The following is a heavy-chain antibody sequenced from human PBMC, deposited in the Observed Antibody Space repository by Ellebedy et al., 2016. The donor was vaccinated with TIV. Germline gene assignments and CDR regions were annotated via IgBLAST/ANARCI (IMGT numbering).Heavy chain of an antibody. D-gene: IGHD4-17*01. CDR3: ARDQGLLYGDGLDY. Sequence: AASVKVSCKASGYTFTSYGISWARQAPGQGLEWMGWISAYNGNTNYAQKLQGRVTMTTDTSTSTAYMELRSLRSDDTAVYYCARDQGLLYGDGLDYWGQGTLVTVSS. V-gene: IGHV1-18*01. J-gene: IGHJ4*02. CDR1: GYTFTSYG. CDR2: ISAYNGNT.